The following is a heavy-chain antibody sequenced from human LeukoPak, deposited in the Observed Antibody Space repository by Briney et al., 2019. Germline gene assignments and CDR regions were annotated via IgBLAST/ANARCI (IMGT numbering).Heavy chain of an antibody. CDR3: ARDGVATIEGGY. CDR2: IKQDGSEK. Sequence: PGGSLRLSCAASGFTFSSYSMNWVRQAPGKGLEWVANIKQDGSEKYYVDSVKGRFTISRDNAKNSLYLQMNSLRAEDTAVYYCARDGVATIEGGYWGQGTLVTVSS. CDR1: GFTFSSYS. V-gene: IGHV3-7*01. J-gene: IGHJ4*02. D-gene: IGHD5-12*01.